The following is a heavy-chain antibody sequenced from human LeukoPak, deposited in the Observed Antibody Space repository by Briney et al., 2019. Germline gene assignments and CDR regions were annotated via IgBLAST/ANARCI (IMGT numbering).Heavy chain of an antibody. J-gene: IGHJ3*02. CDR1: GGSISSYY. D-gene: IGHD6-13*01. Sequence: PSETLSLTCTVSGGSISSYYWSWIRQPPGKGLEWIGYIYYSGSTNYNPSLKSRVTISVDTSKNQFSLKLSSVTAADTAVYYCARLSRAKPPEQPDAFDIWGQGTMVTVSS. CDR2: IYYSGST. V-gene: IGHV4-59*08. CDR3: ARLSRAKPPEQPDAFDI.